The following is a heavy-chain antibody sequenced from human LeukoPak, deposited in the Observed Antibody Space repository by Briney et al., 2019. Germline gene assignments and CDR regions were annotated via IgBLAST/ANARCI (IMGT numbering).Heavy chain of an antibody. CDR2: ISVYNGDT. CDR3: ARIDIVVVPAAIGNTVWFDP. Sequence: GASVKVSCKASGYTFTSFDISWVRQAPGQGLEWMGWISVYNGDTNYAQKLQDRVTMTTDTPTSTAYMELRSLRSDDTAVYYCARIDIVVVPAAIGNTVWFDPWGQGTLVTVSS. V-gene: IGHV1-18*01. D-gene: IGHD2-2*02. CDR1: GYTFTSFD. J-gene: IGHJ5*02.